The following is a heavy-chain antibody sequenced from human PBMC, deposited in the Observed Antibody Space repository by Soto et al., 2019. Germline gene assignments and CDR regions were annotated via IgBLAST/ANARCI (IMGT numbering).Heavy chain of an antibody. CDR3: ASDFSREQLGGEAGSFGY. D-gene: IGHD3-16*01. CDR1: GFTFSSYA. Sequence: GGSLRLSCAASGFTFSSYAMHWVRQAPGKGLEWVAVISYDGSNKYYANSVQGRFTISRDNSKNTLYLQMNSLRAEDTAAYCCASDFSREQLGGEAGSFGYWSQGTLVTVSS. CDR2: ISYDGSNK. J-gene: IGHJ4*02. V-gene: IGHV3-30-3*01.